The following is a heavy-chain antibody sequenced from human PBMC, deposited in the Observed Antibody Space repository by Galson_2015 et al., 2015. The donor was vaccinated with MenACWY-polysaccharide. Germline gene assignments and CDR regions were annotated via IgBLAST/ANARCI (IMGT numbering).Heavy chain of an antibody. J-gene: IGHJ6*02. CDR1: GVTSSSYW. D-gene: IGHD4-23*01. CDR3: ARWGYYYGLDA. Sequence: SLRLSCAVSGVTSSSYWMGWVRQAPGKGLEWVATIKGDGSETYYVESVKGRFTISRDNAENSLYLQMSSLRVDDTAVYYCARWGYYYGLDAWGQGTTVTVSS. V-gene: IGHV3-7*01. CDR2: IKGDGSET.